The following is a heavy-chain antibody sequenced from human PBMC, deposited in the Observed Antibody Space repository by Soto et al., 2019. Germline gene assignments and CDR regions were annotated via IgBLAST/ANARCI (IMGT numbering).Heavy chain of an antibody. CDR3: AKNMASKSAYYYMDV. J-gene: IGHJ6*03. Sequence: EVQLVESGGGLVQPGRSLRLSCEASGFTFEDYAMHWVRQEPGKGLDWVSGISWNGGTIGYWDSVKGRVTISRDNAKNSLYLQINSLRAEDTALYYCAKNMASKSAYYYMDVWGKGTAVTVSS. CDR2: ISWNGGTI. V-gene: IGHV3-9*01. CDR1: GFTFEDYA.